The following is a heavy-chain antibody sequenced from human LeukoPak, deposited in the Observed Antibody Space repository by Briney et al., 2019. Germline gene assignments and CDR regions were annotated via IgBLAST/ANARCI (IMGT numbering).Heavy chain of an antibody. CDR1: GYTFTSYY. V-gene: IGHV1-46*01. Sequence: GASVKVSCKASGYTFTSYYMHWVRQAPGQGLEWMGIINPSGGSTSYAQKFQGRVTMTRDMSTSTVYMELSSLRSEDTAVYYCARAGTYYYDSSGYSYFDYWGQGTLVTVSS. J-gene: IGHJ4*02. D-gene: IGHD3-22*01. CDR3: ARAGTYYYDSSGYSYFDY. CDR2: INPSGGST.